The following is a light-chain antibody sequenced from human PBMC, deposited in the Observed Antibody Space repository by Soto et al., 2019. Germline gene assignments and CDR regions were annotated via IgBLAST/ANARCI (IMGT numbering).Light chain of an antibody. CDR1: QTISSW. CDR2: KAS. CDR3: QQYSSYSRT. Sequence: DIQMTQSPSTLSGSVGDRVTITCRASQTISSWLAWYQQKPGKAPKPLIYKASTLKSGVPSRFSGSGSGTEFTLTISSLQPDDYATYYCQQYSSYSRTFGQGTKVDIK. J-gene: IGKJ1*01. V-gene: IGKV1-5*03.